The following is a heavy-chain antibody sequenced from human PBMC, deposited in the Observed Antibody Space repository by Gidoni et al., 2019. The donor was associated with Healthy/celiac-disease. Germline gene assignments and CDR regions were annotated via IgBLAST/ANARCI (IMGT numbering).Heavy chain of an antibody. CDR3: ARRVWGIVATTNWFDP. CDR1: GYSFTRYW. J-gene: IGHJ5*02. D-gene: IGHD5-12*01. Sequence: ELQMVQSVAEVKKLGESLKISCQGSGYSFTRYWIGWVRQMPGKGLEWMGIIYPVDSDTRYHPYFQGQVNISADKSISTAYLQWSSLKASDTAMYYCARRVWGIVATTNWFDPWGQGTLVTVSS. V-gene: IGHV5-51*01. CDR2: IYPVDSDT.